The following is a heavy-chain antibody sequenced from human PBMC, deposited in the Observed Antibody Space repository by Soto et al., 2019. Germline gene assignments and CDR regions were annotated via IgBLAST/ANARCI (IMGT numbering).Heavy chain of an antibody. J-gene: IGHJ3*02. V-gene: IGHV4-31*03. CDR3: ARANIAARVGDAFDI. D-gene: IGHD6-6*01. CDR2: IYYSGST. Sequence: PXGTLSLSCTVSGGSISSGGDYWSWIRQHPGKGLEWIGYIYYSGSTYYNPSLKSRVTISVDTSKNQFSLKLSSVTAADTAVYYCARANIAARVGDAFDIWGQGTMVTVPS. CDR1: GGSISSGGDY.